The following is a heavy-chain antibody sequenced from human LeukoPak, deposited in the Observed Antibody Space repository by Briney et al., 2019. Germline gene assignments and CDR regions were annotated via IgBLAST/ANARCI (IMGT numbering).Heavy chain of an antibody. V-gene: IGHV3-21*04. Sequence: GGSLSLSCAASGFTFSSYPMNWVRQAPGKGLEWVSSISSRSDYIYYADSVKGRFTISRDDAKNSLYLQMNSLRAEDTALYYCAREGSYYDYYYMDVWGKGTTVTVSS. J-gene: IGHJ6*03. CDR1: GFTFSSYP. CDR3: AREGSYYDYYYMDV. CDR2: ISSRSDYI. D-gene: IGHD1-26*01.